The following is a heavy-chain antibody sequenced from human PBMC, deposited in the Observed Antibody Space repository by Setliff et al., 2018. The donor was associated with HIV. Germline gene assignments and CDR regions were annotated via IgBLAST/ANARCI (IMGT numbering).Heavy chain of an antibody. CDR3: ARDPYSSGFDY. CDR2: IYHSGST. J-gene: IGHJ4*02. D-gene: IGHD6-19*01. CDR1: GYSISSGYY. V-gene: IGHV4-38-2*02. Sequence: PSETLSLTCAASGYSISSGYYWGWIRQPPGKGLEWIGSIYHSGSTYYNPSLKSRVTISVDTSKNQFSLKLSSVTAADTAVYYCARDPYSSGFDYWGQGTLVTVSS.